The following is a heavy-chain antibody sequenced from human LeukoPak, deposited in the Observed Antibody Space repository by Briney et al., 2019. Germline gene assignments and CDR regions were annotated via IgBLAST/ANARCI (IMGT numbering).Heavy chain of an antibody. V-gene: IGHV4-39*01. CDR2: IYYSGST. CDR1: GGSISSSSYY. D-gene: IGHD2-2*01. J-gene: IGHJ5*02. Sequence: PSETLSLTCTVSGGSISSSSYYWGWIRQPPGTGLEWLGSIYYSGSTYYNPSLKSRVTISVDTSKNQFSLKLSSVTAADTAVYYCARRRVVPAAMGFDPWGQGTLVTVSS. CDR3: ARRRVVPAAMGFDP.